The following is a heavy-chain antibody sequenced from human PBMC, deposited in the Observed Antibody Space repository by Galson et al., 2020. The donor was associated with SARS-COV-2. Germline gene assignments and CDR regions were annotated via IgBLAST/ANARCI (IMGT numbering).Heavy chain of an antibody. CDR3: ASVERLDDEYDSLHY. J-gene: IGHJ4*02. V-gene: IGHV1-46*01. Sequence: ASVKVSCKASGHTFINYYMHWVRQAPGQGLEWMGIINPTTHGTSYAQNFQGRITMTWDTSTSTVYMEMSSLRSEDTAVYYCASVERLDDEYDSLHYWGQGTLVTVSS. CDR2: INPTTHGT. D-gene: IGHD3-3*01. CDR1: GHTFINYY.